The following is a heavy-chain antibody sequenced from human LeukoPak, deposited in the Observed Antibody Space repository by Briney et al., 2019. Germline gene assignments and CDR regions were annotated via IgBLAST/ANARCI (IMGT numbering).Heavy chain of an antibody. CDR2: VDGSGGST. J-gene: IGHJ6*02. CDR1: GVTFSTYA. D-gene: IGHD3-10*01. CDR3: AKDKGDYGSERPYGMDV. V-gene: IGHV3-23*01. Sequence: PGGSLRLSCAASGVTFSTYAISSVRQAPGKGLEWVSGVDGSGGSTYYADSVKGRFSIFRDNSKNTLSLQMNSLRAEDTAVYYCAKDKGDYGSERPYGMDVWGQGTTVTVSS.